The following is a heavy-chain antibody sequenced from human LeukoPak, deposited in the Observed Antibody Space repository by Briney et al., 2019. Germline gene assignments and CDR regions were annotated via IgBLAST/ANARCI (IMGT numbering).Heavy chain of an antibody. CDR3: ARHVSYEFDY. Sequence: SETLSLTCTVSGGSISSYYWGWIRQPPGKGLEWIGSIYYSGSTYYNPSLKSRVTISVDTSKNQFSLKLSSVTAADTAVYYCARHVSYEFDYWGQGTLVTVSS. CDR2: IYYSGST. D-gene: IGHD5-12*01. V-gene: IGHV4-39*01. CDR1: GGSISSYY. J-gene: IGHJ4*02.